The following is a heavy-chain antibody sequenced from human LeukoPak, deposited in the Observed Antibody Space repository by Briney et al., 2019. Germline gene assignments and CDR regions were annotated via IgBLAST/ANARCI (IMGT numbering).Heavy chain of an antibody. CDR1: GYTFTSYY. CDR3: ARDSGYDILTGYYDY. J-gene: IGHJ4*02. CDR2: INPGGGST. D-gene: IGHD3-9*01. Sequence: GASVKVSCKASGYTFTSYYMHWVRRAPGQGLEWMGIINPGGGSTSYAQKFQGRVTMSRDMSTSTVYMELSSLRSEDTAVYYCARDSGYDILTGYYDYWGQGTLVTVSS. V-gene: IGHV1-46*01.